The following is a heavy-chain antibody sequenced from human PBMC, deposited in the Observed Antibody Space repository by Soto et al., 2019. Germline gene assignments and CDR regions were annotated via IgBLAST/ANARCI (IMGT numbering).Heavy chain of an antibody. Sequence: PGGSLRLCCAASGFTFSSYWMSWVRQTPGKGLEWVANIKQDGSEKYYVDSVKGRFTISRDNAKNSLYLQMNSLRAEDTAVYYCARAVYYYDSSGYYPGWFDPWGQG. V-gene: IGHV3-7*03. CDR3: ARAVYYYDSSGYYPGWFDP. D-gene: IGHD3-22*01. CDR1: GFTFSSYW. CDR2: IKQDGSEK. J-gene: IGHJ5*02.